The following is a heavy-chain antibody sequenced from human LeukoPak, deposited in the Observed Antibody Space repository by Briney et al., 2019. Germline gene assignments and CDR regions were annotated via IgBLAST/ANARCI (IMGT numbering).Heavy chain of an antibody. V-gene: IGHV3-49*04. CDR2: IRSKVYGGTT. D-gene: IGHD3-10*01. CDR1: GFTFGDYA. CDR3: TRITRVRRAFDY. J-gene: IGHJ4*02. Sequence: PGGSLRLSCTASGFTFGDYAMGWVRQAPGKGLGRVVFIRSKVYGGTTKYAASVKSRFTISRDDSKSIADLQMNSLKTEDTAVYYCTRITRVRRAFDYWGQGTLVTVSS.